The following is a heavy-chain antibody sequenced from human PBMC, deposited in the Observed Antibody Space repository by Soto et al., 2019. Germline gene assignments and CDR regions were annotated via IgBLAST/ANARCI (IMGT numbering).Heavy chain of an antibody. V-gene: IGHV3-9*02. Sequence: EVQLVESGGGWVQPGRSLRLSCAASEYTSNDHAMHWVRQAPGKGLEWVSDIGWDGHIGYADSVKGRFTISRDNAKNSLSLQMSRLRVEDKALYYFGKDVTTGGLASWGRGTLVTVSS. D-gene: IGHD2-15*01. J-gene: IGHJ4*02. CDR2: IGWDGHI. CDR1: EYTSNDHA. CDR3: GKDVTTGGLAS.